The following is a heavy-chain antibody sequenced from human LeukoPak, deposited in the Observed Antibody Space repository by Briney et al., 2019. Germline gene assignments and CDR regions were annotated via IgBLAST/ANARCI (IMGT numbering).Heavy chain of an antibody. J-gene: IGHJ3*02. Sequence: ASVTVSCKASGGTFSSYAISWVRQAPGQGLEWMGGIIPIFGTANYAQKFQGRVTITTDESTSTAYMELSSLRSEDTAVYYCARIVGATSDAFDIWGQGTMVTVSS. V-gene: IGHV1-69*05. CDR2: IIPIFGTA. D-gene: IGHD1-26*01. CDR1: GGTFSSYA. CDR3: ARIVGATSDAFDI.